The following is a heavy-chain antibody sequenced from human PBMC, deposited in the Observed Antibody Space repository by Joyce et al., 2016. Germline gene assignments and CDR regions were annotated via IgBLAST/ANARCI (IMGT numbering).Heavy chain of an antibody. CDR2: ITPIFATA. Sequence: QMQLVQSGAEVKKPGSSVKVSCRAFGGTRSGYAISWVRQAPGQGLEWMGGITPIFATAKYAQKFQTRLTITADKSTNTAYMELSSLRSEDTAIYYCVRVRQSGNINDYWGQGTQVTVSP. CDR1: GGTRSGYA. J-gene: IGHJ4*02. CDR3: VRVRQSGNINDY. V-gene: IGHV1-69*06.